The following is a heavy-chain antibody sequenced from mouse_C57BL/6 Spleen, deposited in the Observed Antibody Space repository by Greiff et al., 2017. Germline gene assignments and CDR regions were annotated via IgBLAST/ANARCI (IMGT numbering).Heavy chain of an antibody. CDR3: ARDDYDRRAFDY. V-gene: IGHV5-4*01. J-gene: IGHJ2*01. CDR1: GFTFSSYA. CDR2: ISDGGSYT. Sequence: EVHLVESGGGLVKPGGSLKLSCAASGFTFSSYAMSWVRQTPEKRLEWVATISDGGSYTYYPDNVKGRFTISRDNAKNNLYLQMSHLKSEDTAMYYCARDDYDRRAFDYWGTGTTLTVSS. D-gene: IGHD2-4*01.